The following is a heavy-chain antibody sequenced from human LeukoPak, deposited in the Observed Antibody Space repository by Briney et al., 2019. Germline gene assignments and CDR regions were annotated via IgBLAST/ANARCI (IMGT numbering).Heavy chain of an antibody. CDR3: ARGGSLRRTVTTLGY. Sequence: ASVKVSCKASGYTFTSYDINWVRQATGQGLEWMGWMSPNSGNTGYAQKFQGRVTMTRNTSISTAYMELSSLRSEDTAVYYCARGGSLRRTVTTLGYWGQGTLVTVSS. D-gene: IGHD4-17*01. CDR2: MSPNSGNT. CDR1: GYTFTSYD. J-gene: IGHJ4*02. V-gene: IGHV1-8*01.